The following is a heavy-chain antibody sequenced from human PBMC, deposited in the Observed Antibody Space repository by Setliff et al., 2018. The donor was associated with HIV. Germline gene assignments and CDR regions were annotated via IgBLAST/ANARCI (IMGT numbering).Heavy chain of an antibody. CDR3: ARVGFSSRHTGDFFDS. Sequence: GASVKVSCKSSGVTFSNCSISWVRQAPGQGLEWMGGIIPMYGPAHYAQKFQGRVTITADESTTTAYMELNSLTSEDTALYYCARVGFSSRHTGDFFDSWAQGTLVTVTS. CDR1: GVTFSNCS. V-gene: IGHV1-69*13. J-gene: IGHJ4*02. CDR2: IIPMYGPA. D-gene: IGHD5-18*01.